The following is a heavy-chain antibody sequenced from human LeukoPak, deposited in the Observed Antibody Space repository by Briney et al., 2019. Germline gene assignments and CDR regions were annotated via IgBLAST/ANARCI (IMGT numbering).Heavy chain of an antibody. V-gene: IGHV4-34*01. CDR1: GFSFSTYW. Sequence: GSLRLSCVASGFSFSTYWMSWVRQAPGQGLEWIGEINHSGTTNYNASLKSRVTISVDTSKNHFSLKLNSMTAADTAVYYCARKASHFSYGLGAIDYWGQGNLVTVSS. D-gene: IGHD5-18*01. CDR3: ARKASHFSYGLGAIDY. CDR2: INHSGTT. J-gene: IGHJ4*02.